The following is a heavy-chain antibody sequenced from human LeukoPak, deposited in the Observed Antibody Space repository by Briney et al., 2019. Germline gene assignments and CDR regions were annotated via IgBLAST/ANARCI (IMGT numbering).Heavy chain of an antibody. CDR2: ISAYNGNT. V-gene: IGHV1-18*01. Sequence: GASVKVSCKASGYTFTSYGISWVRQAPGQGLECMGWISAYNGNTNYAQKLQGRVTMTTDTSTSTAYMELRSLRSDDTAVYYCARARSCSGGSCYSPWFDPWGQGTLVTVSS. D-gene: IGHD2-15*01. CDR1: GYTFTSYG. J-gene: IGHJ5*02. CDR3: ARARSCSGGSCYSPWFDP.